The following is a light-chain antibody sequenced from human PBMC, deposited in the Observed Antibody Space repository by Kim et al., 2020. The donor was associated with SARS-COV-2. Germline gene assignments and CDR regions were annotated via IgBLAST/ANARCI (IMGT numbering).Light chain of an antibody. V-gene: IGLV2-8*01. CDR2: EVT. J-gene: IGLJ2*01. CDR3: SSYAGSNMGV. Sequence: GQSVTISCTVTSGDVGRYNYVSWYQQHPGKAPKLMIYEVTKRPSGVPDRFSGSKSGNTASLTVSGLQAEDEAEYYCSSYAGSNMGVFGGGTQLTVL. CDR1: SGDVGRYNY.